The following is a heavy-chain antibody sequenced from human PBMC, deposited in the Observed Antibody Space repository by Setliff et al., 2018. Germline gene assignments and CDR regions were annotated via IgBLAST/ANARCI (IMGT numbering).Heavy chain of an antibody. CDR3: VRESRSTWYRRDF. CDR1: GGSISSYY. D-gene: IGHD6-13*01. V-gene: IGHV4-59*01. CDR2: IYNSGST. J-gene: IGHJ4*02. Sequence: SETLSLTCTVSGGSISSYYWSWIRQPPGKGLEWIGCIYNSGSTNYNPSLKSRVTISVDTSRNQISLTLSSVTAADTAVYYCVRESRSTWYRRDFWGQGTLVTVSS.